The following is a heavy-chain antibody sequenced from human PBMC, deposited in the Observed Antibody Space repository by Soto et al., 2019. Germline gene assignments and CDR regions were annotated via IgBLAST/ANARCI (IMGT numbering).Heavy chain of an antibody. Sequence: EVQLVESGGGLVQPGGSLRLSCAASGFTFSDHYMDWVRQAPGKGLEWVGRIRRKVNSYTTEYAAAVKDRFTISRDDSKNSLYLQTNCLKTEDTAVYYCTSDLGAGPPGGLDVWGEGTAVAVSS. V-gene: IGHV3-72*01. J-gene: IGHJ6*04. CDR1: GFTFSDHY. D-gene: IGHD3-16*01. CDR3: TSDLGAGPPGGLDV. CDR2: IRRKVNSYTT.